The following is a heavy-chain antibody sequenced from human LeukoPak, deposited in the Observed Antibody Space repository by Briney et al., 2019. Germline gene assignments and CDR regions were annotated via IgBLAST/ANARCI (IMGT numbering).Heavy chain of an antibody. CDR3: AKFNKLDPPTHAIAAAGQFDY. CDR1: GFTFSSYE. CDR2: ISGSGGST. D-gene: IGHD6-13*01. Sequence: PGGSLRLSCAASGFTFSSYEMNWVRQAPGKGLEWVSAISGSGGSTYYADSVKGRFTISRDNSKNTLYLQMNSLRAEDTAVYYCAKFNKLDPPTHAIAAAGQFDYWGQGTLVTVSS. V-gene: IGHV3-23*01. J-gene: IGHJ4*02.